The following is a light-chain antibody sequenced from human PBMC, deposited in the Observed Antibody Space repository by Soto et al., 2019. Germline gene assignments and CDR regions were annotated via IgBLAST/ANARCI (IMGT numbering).Light chain of an antibody. J-gene: IGLJ3*02. V-gene: IGLV4-69*01. CDR2: LNSDGSH. Sequence: QAVLTQSPSASASLGASVKLTCTLSSGHSSYAIAWHQQQPEKGPRYLMKLNSDGSHSKGDGIPDRFSGSSSGAERYLTISSLQSEDEADYYCQTWDTGIQRVFGGATKLTVL. CDR3: QTWDTGIQRV. CDR1: SGHSSYA.